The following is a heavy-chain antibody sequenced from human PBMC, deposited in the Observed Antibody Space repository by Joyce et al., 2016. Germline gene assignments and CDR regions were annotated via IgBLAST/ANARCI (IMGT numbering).Heavy chain of an antibody. J-gene: IGHJ5*02. D-gene: IGHD3-22*01. V-gene: IGHV1-2*02. CDR1: GYTFTACY. Sequence: QVQMVQSGAEVKKPGASVKVSCKASGYTFTACYIHWVRQAPGQGIEWMGWINPKTGGKSYAQKFQGRGTMTRDTSISTACMELSRLRSDDTGIYFCARVTYYYDSSVGWFDPWGQGTLVIVSS. CDR3: ARVTYYYDSSVGWFDP. CDR2: INPKTGGK.